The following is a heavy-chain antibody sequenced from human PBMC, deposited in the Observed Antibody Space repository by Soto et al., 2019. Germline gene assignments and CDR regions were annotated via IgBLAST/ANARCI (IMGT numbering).Heavy chain of an antibody. D-gene: IGHD3-3*01. Sequence: ASVKVSCKASGYTFTSYGITWVRQAPGQGLEWMGWINPNSGGTNYAQKFQGWVTMTRDTSTSTAYMELSRLRSDDTAVYYCARDGGYDFWSGYSQLYYYYYMDVWGKGTTVTVSS. CDR3: ARDGGYDFWSGYSQLYYYYYMDV. V-gene: IGHV1-2*04. J-gene: IGHJ6*03. CDR1: GYTFTSYG. CDR2: INPNSGGT.